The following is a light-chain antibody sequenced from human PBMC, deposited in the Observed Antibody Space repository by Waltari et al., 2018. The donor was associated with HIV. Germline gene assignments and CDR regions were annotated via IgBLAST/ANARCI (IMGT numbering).Light chain of an antibody. J-gene: IGKJ5*01. V-gene: IGKV3-15*01. CDR1: QSVSNN. CDR3: QQYNDWLLVT. Sequence: PGQRATLSCRASQSVSNNLAWYQQKPGQSPRLLIYGASARATGIPARFSGSGSGTEFTLTVSSLQSEDFAVYYCQQYNDWLLVTFGQGTRLEIE. CDR2: GAS.